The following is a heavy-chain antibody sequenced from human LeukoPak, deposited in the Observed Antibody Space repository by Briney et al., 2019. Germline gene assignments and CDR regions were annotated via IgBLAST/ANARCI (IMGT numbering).Heavy chain of an antibody. Sequence: SETLSLTCTVSGGSISSYYWSWIRQPAGKGLEWIGRIYTSGSTNYNPSLKSRVTISVDTSKNQFSLKLSSVTAADTAVYYCARFQYCSGGSCLYYFDYWGQGTLVTVSS. CDR2: IYTSGST. V-gene: IGHV4-4*07. D-gene: IGHD2-15*01. CDR1: GGSISSYY. CDR3: ARFQYCSGGSCLYYFDY. J-gene: IGHJ4*02.